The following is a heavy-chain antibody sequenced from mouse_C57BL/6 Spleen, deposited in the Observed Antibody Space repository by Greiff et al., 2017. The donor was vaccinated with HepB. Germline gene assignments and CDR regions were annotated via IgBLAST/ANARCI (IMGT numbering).Heavy chain of an antibody. D-gene: IGHD2-4*01. CDR1: GYTFTSYW. CDR3: ARASDYDDWFAY. J-gene: IGHJ3*01. CDR2: IDPSDSYT. Sequence: QVQLQQPGAELVMPGASVKLSCKASGYTFTSYWMHWVKQRPGQGLEWIGEIDPSDSYTNYNQKFKGKSTLTVDKSSSTAYMQLSSLTSEDSAVYYCARASDYDDWFAYWGQGTLVTVSA. V-gene: IGHV1-69*01.